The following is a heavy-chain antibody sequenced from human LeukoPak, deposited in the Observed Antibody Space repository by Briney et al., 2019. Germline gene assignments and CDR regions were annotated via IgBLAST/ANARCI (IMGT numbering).Heavy chain of an antibody. CDR2: INPNSGGT. Sequence: ASVKVSCKASGYTFTGYYMHWVRQAPGQXXXXXGWINPNSGGTNYAQKFQGRVTMTRDTSISTAYMELSRLRSDDTAVYYCASVLRFLEWSGNYYYYGMDVWGQGTTVTVSS. CDR1: GYTFTGYY. V-gene: IGHV1-2*02. J-gene: IGHJ6*02. D-gene: IGHD3-3*01. CDR3: ASVLRFLEWSGNYYYYGMDV.